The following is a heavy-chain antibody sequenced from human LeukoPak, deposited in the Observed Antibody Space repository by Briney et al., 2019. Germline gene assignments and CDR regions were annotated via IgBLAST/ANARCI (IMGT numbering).Heavy chain of an antibody. CDR1: GGSISSGGYY. V-gene: IGHV4-30-2*01. CDR2: IYHSGST. Sequence: SETLSLTCTVSGGSISSGGYYWSWIRQPPGKGLGWIGYIYHSGSTYYNPSLKSRVTISVDRSKNQFSLKLSSVTAADTAVYYCARGLGWFDPWGQGTLVTVSS. D-gene: IGHD6-6*01. CDR3: ARGLGWFDP. J-gene: IGHJ5*02.